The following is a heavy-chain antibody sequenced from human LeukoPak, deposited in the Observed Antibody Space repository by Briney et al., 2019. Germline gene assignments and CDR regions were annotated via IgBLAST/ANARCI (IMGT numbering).Heavy chain of an antibody. J-gene: IGHJ6*03. V-gene: IGHV4-59*02. CDR3: ARDIRRYYYYYMDV. D-gene: IGHD2-2*02. CDR1: GGSVSSYY. Sequence: SETPSLTCTVSGGSVSSYYWSWIRQPPGKGLEWIGYIYYSGSTNYNPSLKSRVTMSIDTSKNQFSLKLSSVTAADTAVYYCARDIRRYYYYYMDVWGKGTTVTVSS. CDR2: IYYSGST.